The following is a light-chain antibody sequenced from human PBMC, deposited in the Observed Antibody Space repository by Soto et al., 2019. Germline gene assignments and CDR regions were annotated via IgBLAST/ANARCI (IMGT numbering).Light chain of an antibody. CDR3: QQYHNWPPGLST. Sequence: EIVMTQSPATLSVSPGERATLSCRASQSVSSNLAWYQQKPGQAPRRLIYGASTRATGIPDRFSGSGSGTQFTLTISSLQSEDFAVYYCQQYHNWPPGLSTFGQGTKLEIK. J-gene: IGKJ2*01. CDR2: GAS. V-gene: IGKV3-15*01. CDR1: QSVSSN.